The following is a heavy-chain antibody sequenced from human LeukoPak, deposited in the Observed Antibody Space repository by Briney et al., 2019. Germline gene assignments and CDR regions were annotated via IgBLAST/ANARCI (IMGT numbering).Heavy chain of an antibody. J-gene: IGHJ4*02. D-gene: IGHD6-19*01. Sequence: GGSLRLSCAASGFTFSSYPMCWVRQAPGEGLEWVSGITPRGGSTYYADSVKGRFTFSRDNSKNTLNLQMDRLRAEDTAVYYCAKVGSSGWYFDYWGQGALVTVSS. V-gene: IGHV3-23*01. CDR1: GFTFSSYP. CDR2: ITPRGGST. CDR3: AKVGSSGWYFDY.